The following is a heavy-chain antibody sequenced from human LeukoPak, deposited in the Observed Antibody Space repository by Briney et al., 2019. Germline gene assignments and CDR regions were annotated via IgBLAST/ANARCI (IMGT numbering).Heavy chain of an antibody. CDR3: ARDKSSGYYYFDY. CDR1: GFTFSSYA. V-gene: IGHV3-23*01. Sequence: GGSLRLSCAASGFTFSSYAMSWVRQAPGKGLEWVSAINSPGGSAYYADSVKGRFTISRDNSKNTLYLQMNSLRAEDTALYYCARDKSSGYYYFDYWGQGSLVTVSS. J-gene: IGHJ4*02. D-gene: IGHD3-22*01. CDR2: INSPGGSA.